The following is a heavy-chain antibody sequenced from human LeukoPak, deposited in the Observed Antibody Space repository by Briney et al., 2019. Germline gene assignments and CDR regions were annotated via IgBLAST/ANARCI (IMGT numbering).Heavy chain of an antibody. D-gene: IGHD5-18*01. CDR2: ISWNSGSI. V-gene: IGHV3-9*01. Sequence: GGSLRLSCAASGFTFDDYAMHWVRHAPGKGLEWVSGISWNSGSIGYADSVKGRFTISRDSAKNSLYLQMNSLRAEDTALYYCAKDGYSYGPYFDYWGQGTLVTVSS. CDR3: AKDGYSYGPYFDY. J-gene: IGHJ4*02. CDR1: GFTFDDYA.